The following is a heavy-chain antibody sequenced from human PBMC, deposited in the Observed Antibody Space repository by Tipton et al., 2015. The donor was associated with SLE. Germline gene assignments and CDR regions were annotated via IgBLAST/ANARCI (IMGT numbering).Heavy chain of an antibody. CDR1: GFSFSNYA. D-gene: IGHD3-22*01. CDR3: ARDSYYYDSSGYYPDY. Sequence: SLRLSCVASGFSFSNYAMHWVRQAPGKGLEWVALISYDGSNKYYADSVKGRFTISRDNSKNTLYLQMNSLRAEDTAVYYCARDSYYYDSSGYYPDYWGQGTLVTVSS. J-gene: IGHJ4*02. V-gene: IGHV3-30*04. CDR2: ISYDGSNK.